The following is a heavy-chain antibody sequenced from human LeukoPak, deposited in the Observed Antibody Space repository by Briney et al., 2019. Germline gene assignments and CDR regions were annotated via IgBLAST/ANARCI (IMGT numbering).Heavy chain of an antibody. J-gene: IGHJ4*02. CDR1: GFTFSSYG. CDR2: IWYDGSSK. Sequence: PGTSLRLSCTASGFTFSSYGMHRVRQAPGKGLEWVAVIWYDGSSKYYADSVKGRFTISRDDSKNTLYLQMNSLRAEDTAVYYCARVADSSGYSTDFWGQGTLVTVSS. V-gene: IGHV3-33*01. D-gene: IGHD3-22*01. CDR3: ARVADSSGYSTDF.